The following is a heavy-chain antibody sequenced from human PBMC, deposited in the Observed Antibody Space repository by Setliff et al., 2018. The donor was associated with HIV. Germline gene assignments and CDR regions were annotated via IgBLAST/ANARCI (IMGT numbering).Heavy chain of an antibody. CDR3: AREGRGDPSLATTRLDY. D-gene: IGHD1-1*01. Sequence: SETLSLTCSVSGDSFSTSSYFWGWVRQSPGKGLEWIANIYYTGFTYCNPSLKSRVTISIDKSKSQFSLNLTSVTASHTAVYYCAREGRGDPSLATTRLDYWGQGKLVTVSS. J-gene: IGHJ4*02. V-gene: IGHV4-39*02. CDR1: GDSFSTSSYF. CDR2: IYYTGFT.